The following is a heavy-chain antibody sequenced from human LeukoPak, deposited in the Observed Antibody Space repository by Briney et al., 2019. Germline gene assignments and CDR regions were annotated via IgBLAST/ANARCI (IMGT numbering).Heavy chain of an antibody. J-gene: IGHJ4*02. Sequence: GGSLRLSCAASGFNFSTKYMSWVRQAPGKGLEGVSVIYSGGTTYYADSLKGRFVISRDISRNTVYLQMNSLRVDDTAVYYCARASWGYDFESWGQGTLVTVSS. D-gene: IGHD7-27*01. CDR2: IYSGGTT. V-gene: IGHV3-53*01. CDR3: ARASWGYDFES. CDR1: GFNFSTKY.